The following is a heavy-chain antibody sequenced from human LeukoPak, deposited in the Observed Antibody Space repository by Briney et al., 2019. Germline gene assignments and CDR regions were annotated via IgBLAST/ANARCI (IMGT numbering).Heavy chain of an antibody. J-gene: IGHJ3*02. CDR2: IYTSGST. V-gene: IGHV4-4*07. CDR1: GGFISSYY. CDR3: ASSWVGILGATTGYDAFDI. Sequence: SETLPLTCTVAGGFISSYYWSWIRQPAGKGLEWIGRIYTSGSTNYNPSLKSRVTMSVDTSKNQFSLKLSSVTAADTAVYYCASSWVGILGATTGYDAFDIWGQGTMVTVSS. D-gene: IGHD1-26*01.